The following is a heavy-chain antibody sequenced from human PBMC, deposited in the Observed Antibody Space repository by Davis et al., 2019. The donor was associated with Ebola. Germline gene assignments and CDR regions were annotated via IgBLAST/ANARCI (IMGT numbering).Heavy chain of an antibody. J-gene: IGHJ6*02. V-gene: IGHV3-23*01. CDR1: GLTFSSYA. Sequence: PGGSLRLSCAASGLTFSSYAMSWVRQAPGKGLEWVSGVSSGGGSTDYADSVKGRFTISRDNSKKTLYLQMNSLRAEDTADYYCAKDPHNYYFYAMDVWGQGTAVTVSS. CDR3: AKDPHNYYFYAMDV. CDR2: VSSGGGST.